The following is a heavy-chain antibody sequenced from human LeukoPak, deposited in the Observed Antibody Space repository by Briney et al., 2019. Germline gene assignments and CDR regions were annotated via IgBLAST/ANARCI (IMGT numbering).Heavy chain of an antibody. V-gene: IGHV3-23*01. CDR1: GFTFSNYA. D-gene: IGHD3-10*01. CDR2: ISGTGCNT. J-gene: IGHJ4*02. CDR3: AKHVSGSLFYFDY. Sequence: GGSLRLSCAASGFTFSNYAIHWVRQASGKGLEWVSGISGTGCNTYYADFVRGRLIISRDNSKNTLYLQMTSLGAEGTAVYYCAKHVSGSLFYFDYWGQRTLVTVSS.